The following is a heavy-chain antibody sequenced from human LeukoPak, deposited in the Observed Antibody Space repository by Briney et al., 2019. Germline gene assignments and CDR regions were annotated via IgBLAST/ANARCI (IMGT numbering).Heavy chain of an antibody. V-gene: IGHV3-48*03. CDR3: AKDKFSVAVVADRLKWFDP. CDR1: GFTFSSYE. J-gene: IGHJ5*02. Sequence: PGGSLRLSCAASGFTFSSYEMNWVRQAPGKGLEWVSYISSSGSTIYYADSGKGRFTISRDNAKNSRDLQMNSLRAEDTAVYYCAKDKFSVAVVADRLKWFDPWGQGTLVTVSS. CDR2: ISSSGSTI. D-gene: IGHD2-15*01.